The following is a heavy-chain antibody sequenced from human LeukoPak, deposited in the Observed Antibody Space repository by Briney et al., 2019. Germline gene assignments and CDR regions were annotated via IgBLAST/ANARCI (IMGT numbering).Heavy chain of an antibody. J-gene: IGHJ6*03. V-gene: IGHV3-30*02. CDR2: IRYDGSNK. CDR1: GFTFSSYG. Sequence: GGSLRLSCAASGFTFSSYGMHWVRQAPGKGLEWVAFIRYDGSNKYYADSVKGRFTISRDNSKNTLYLQMNSLRAEDTAVYYCAKDRYYYGSGRYMDVWGKGTTVTISS. D-gene: IGHD3-10*01. CDR3: AKDRYYYGSGRYMDV.